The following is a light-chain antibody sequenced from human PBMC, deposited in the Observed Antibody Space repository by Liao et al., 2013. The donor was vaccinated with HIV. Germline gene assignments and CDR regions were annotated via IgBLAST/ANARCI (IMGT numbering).Light chain of an antibody. CDR1: NLGSKS. CDR3: QSADSSGTYV. V-gene: IGLV3-21*01. J-gene: IGLJ1*01. Sequence: SYVLTQPPSVSVAPGKTARITCGGNNLGSKSVHWYQQKPGQAPVLVIYYDSDRPSGIPERFSGSSSGTTVTLTISGVQAEDEADYYCQSADSSGTYVFGTGTKVTVL. CDR2: YDS.